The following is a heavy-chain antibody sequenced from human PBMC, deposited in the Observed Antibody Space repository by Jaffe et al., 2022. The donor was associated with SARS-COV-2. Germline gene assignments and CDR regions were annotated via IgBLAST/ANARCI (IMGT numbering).Heavy chain of an antibody. J-gene: IGHJ2*01. D-gene: IGHD2-15*01. Sequence: EVQLLESGGGLVQPGGSLRLSCAASGFTFSSYAMSWVRQAPGKGLEWVSAISGSGGSTYYADSVKGRFTISRDNSKNTLYLQMNSLRAEDTAVYYCAKGGCSGGSCYSPTPALHWYFDLWGRGTLVTVSS. CDR2: ISGSGGST. CDR3: AKGGCSGGSCYSPTPALHWYFDL. CDR1: GFTFSSYA. V-gene: IGHV3-23*01.